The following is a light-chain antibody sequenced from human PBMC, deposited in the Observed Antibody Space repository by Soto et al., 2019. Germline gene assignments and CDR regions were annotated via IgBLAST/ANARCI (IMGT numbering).Light chain of an antibody. J-gene: IGLJ3*02. CDR1: SSNIGSTS. Sequence: QSVLTQPPSPSGTPGQRVTISCSGSSSNIGSTSVNWYQHLPGTAPKLLIYNNNQRPSGVPDRFSGSKSGTSASLAISGLQSEDEAEYYCAAWDDSLNGVVFGGGTKLTVL. CDR2: NNN. CDR3: AAWDDSLNGVV. V-gene: IGLV1-44*01.